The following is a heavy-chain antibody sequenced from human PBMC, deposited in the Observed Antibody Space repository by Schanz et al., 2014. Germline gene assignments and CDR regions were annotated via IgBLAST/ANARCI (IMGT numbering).Heavy chain of an antibody. Sequence: QAQLVESGGGVVQPGRSLRLSCVASGFTFISYDIHWVRQAPGKGLEWVAVIRYDGRNKNFVESVKGRFTISRDNAKNSLYLQMNSLRAEDTAVYFCAKDPYDVLTGYQYYFDYWGPGRLVTVSS. CDR3: AKDPYDVLTGYQYYFDY. D-gene: IGHD3-9*01. CDR2: IRYDGRNK. V-gene: IGHV3-33*03. J-gene: IGHJ4*02. CDR1: GFTFISYD.